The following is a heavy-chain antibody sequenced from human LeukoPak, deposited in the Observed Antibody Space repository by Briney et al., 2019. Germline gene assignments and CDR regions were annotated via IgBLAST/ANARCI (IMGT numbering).Heavy chain of an antibody. J-gene: IGHJ6*03. CDR2: ISSSSSYI. Sequence: PGGSLRLSCAGSGFTFSRYNMNWVRQAPGKGLERVSSISSSSSYIYYADSVKGRFTLSRDNAQNSLFLQMNSLRAEDTAVYYCARDAQWLVPEGYYYYMDVWGKGTTVTVSS. CDR3: ARDAQWLVPEGYYYYMDV. CDR1: GFTFSRYN. D-gene: IGHD6-19*01. V-gene: IGHV3-21*01.